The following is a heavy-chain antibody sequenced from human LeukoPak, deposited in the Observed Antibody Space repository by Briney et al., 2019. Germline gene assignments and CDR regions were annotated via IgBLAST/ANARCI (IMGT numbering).Heavy chain of an antibody. J-gene: IGHJ4*02. D-gene: IGHD3-22*01. CDR2: INQGGSDK. V-gene: IGHV3-7*01. CDR3: AKLAYYYDSSGHFDY. CDR1: GFTFSGHW. Sequence: GGSLRLSCAASGFTFSGHWMSWVRQGPGKGLEWVANINQGGSDKYYVDSVKGRFTISRDNANNLLYLQMNSLRAEDTAVYYCAKLAYYYDSSGHFDYWGQGTLVTVSS.